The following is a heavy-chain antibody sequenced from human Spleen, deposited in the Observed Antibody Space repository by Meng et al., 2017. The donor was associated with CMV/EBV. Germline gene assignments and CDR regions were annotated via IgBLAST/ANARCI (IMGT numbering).Heavy chain of an antibody. V-gene: IGHV4-34*01. Sequence: SQTLSLTCAVYGGSFSGYYWSWIRQPPGKGLEWIGEINHSGSTNYNPSLKSRVTISVDTSKNQFSLKLSSVTAADTAVYYCARGYDSSGFETDYWGQGTLVTV. CDR2: INHSGST. J-gene: IGHJ4*02. D-gene: IGHD3-22*01. CDR3: ARGYDSSGFETDY. CDR1: GGSFSGYY.